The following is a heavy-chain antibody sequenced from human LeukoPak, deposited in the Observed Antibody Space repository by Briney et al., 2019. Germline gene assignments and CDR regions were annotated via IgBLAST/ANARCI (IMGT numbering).Heavy chain of an antibody. J-gene: IGHJ4*02. CDR2: IIPMFGTA. Sequence: SVKVSCKASGGTFSSYAVSWVRQAPGQGLEWMGGIIPMFGTANYAQKFQGRVTMTRDTSTSTVYMELSSLRSEDTAVYYCARDDGDYYDSSRTGFDYWGQGTLVTVSS. D-gene: IGHD3-22*01. CDR1: GGTFSSYA. V-gene: IGHV1-69*05. CDR3: ARDDGDYYDSSRTGFDY.